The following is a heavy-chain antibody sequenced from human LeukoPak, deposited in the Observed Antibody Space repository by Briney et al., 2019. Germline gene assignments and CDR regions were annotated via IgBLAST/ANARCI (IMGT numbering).Heavy chain of an antibody. J-gene: IGHJ6*03. CDR3: TNSTRWGYYYMDV. Sequence: GGSLRLSCTASGFTFGDYAMSWFRQAPGKGLEWVGFIRSKAYGGTTEYAASVKGRFTISRDDSKSIAYLQMNSLKTEDTAVYYCTNSTRWGYYYMDVWGKGTTVTVSS. V-gene: IGHV3-49*03. CDR2: IRSKAYGGTT. D-gene: IGHD2-2*01. CDR1: GFTFGDYA.